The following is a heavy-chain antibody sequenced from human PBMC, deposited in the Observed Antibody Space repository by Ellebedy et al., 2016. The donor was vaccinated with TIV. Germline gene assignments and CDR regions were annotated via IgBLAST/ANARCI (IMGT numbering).Heavy chain of an antibody. J-gene: IGHJ4*02. V-gene: IGHV3-48*04. CDR1: GFTFSSFS. CDR2: IGTTTGSI. D-gene: IGHD1-26*01. Sequence: GESLKISCTASGFTFSSFSMNWVRQAPGKGLEWLSYIGTTTGSISYADSVKGRFTISRDNAKNTVYLQMNSLRADDTAVYYCARGGVGAFDYWGQGALVTVSS. CDR3: ARGGVGAFDY.